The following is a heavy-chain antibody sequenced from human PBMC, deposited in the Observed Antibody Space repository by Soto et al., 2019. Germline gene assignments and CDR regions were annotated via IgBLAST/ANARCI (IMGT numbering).Heavy chain of an antibody. CDR1: GYTITSYG. Sequence: ASVKLSCKASGYTITSYGISWVRQAPGQGLEWMGWISAYNGNTNYAQKLQGRVTMTTDTSTSTAYMELRSLRSDDTAVYYCARDSFGPAALYYYYGMDVWGQGTTVTVSS. D-gene: IGHD2-2*01. V-gene: IGHV1-18*01. CDR2: ISAYNGNT. CDR3: ARDSFGPAALYYYYGMDV. J-gene: IGHJ6*02.